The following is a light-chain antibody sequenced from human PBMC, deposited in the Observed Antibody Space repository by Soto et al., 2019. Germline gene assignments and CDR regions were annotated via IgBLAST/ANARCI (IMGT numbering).Light chain of an antibody. CDR1: QSVSRW. CDR3: QQYSNWPGWT. CDR2: GAS. J-gene: IGKJ4*01. Sequence: DIEMTQSPATLSASTGEGATITCRASQSVSRWLAWYQQKPGKAPKLLIYGASSLDSGIPSRFSGSGSGTDFTLTISSLQPEDFATYYCQQYSNWPGWTFGGGTKVDVK. V-gene: IGKV1-5*01.